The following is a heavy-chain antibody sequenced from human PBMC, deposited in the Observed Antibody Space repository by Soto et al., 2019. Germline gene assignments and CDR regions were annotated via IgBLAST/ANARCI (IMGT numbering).Heavy chain of an antibody. D-gene: IGHD2-2*01. CDR2: INHSGST. CDR3: ARSRTVVVPAAKNAFDI. CDR1: GGSFSGYY. J-gene: IGHJ3*02. V-gene: IGHV4-34*01. Sequence: SETLSLTCAVYGGSFSGYYWSWIRQPPGKGLEWIGEINHSGSTNYNPSLKSRVTISVDTSKNQFSLKLSSVTAADTAVYYCARSRTVVVPAAKNAFDIWGQGTMVTVS.